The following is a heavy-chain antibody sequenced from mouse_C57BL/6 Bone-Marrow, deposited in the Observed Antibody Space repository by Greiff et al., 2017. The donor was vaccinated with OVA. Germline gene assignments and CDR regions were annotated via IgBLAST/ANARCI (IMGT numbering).Heavy chain of an antibody. CDR2: INPNNGGT. D-gene: IGHD2-1*01. J-gene: IGHJ1*03. CDR3: AKGYGKVYFDV. V-gene: IGHV1-26*01. CDR1: GYTFTDYY. Sequence: EVQLQQSGPELVKPGASVKISCKASGYTFTDYYMNWVKQSHGKSLEWIGDINPNNGGTSYNQKFKGKATLTVDKSSSTAYMELRSLTSEDSAVYYCAKGYGKVYFDVWGTGTTVTVSS.